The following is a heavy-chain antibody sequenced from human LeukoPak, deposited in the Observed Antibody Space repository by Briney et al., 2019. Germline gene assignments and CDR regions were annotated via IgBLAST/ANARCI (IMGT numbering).Heavy chain of an antibody. D-gene: IGHD1-26*01. CDR1: GNSISNTYY. J-gene: IGHJ4*02. Sequence: SETLSLTCAVSGNSISNTYYWGWIRQPPGKELEWIGSIYNSGSTHYNPTLKSRVPISVATSKNQFSLKLNSVTAADTAVYYCERNSSGNYFDYWGQGALVTVSP. V-gene: IGHV4-38-2*01. CDR3: ERNSSGNYFDY. CDR2: IYNSGST.